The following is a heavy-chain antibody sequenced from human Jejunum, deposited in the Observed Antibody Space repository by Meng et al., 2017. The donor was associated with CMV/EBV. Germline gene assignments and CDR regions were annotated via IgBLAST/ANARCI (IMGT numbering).Heavy chain of an antibody. CDR3: ARDRKGYQPYYFDY. V-gene: IGHV3-7*01. CDR1: RFTFSTYW. Sequence: SRFTFSTYWMSWVRQAPGKGLEWVASIKQDGSEKYYVDSVKGRFTISRDNAKNSLYLQMNRLRVEDTAMYYCARDRKGYQPYYFDYWGQGTRVTVSS. J-gene: IGHJ4*02. D-gene: IGHD2-2*01. CDR2: IKQDGSEK.